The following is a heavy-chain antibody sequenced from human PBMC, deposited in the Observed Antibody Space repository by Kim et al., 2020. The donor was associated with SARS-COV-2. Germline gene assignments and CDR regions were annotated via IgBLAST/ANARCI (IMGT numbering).Heavy chain of an antibody. Sequence: GGSLRLSCAASGFTFSAYAMTLVRQAPGKGLEWVSAISGSDGSTYYADSVKGRFIISRDNSKNTLHLQMNSLRAEDTAVYYCAKHFGSSGSEFQHWGQGTLVTVSS. CDR3: AKHFGSSGSEFQH. D-gene: IGHD3-22*01. CDR2: ISGSDGST. CDR1: GFTFSAYA. J-gene: IGHJ1*01. V-gene: IGHV3-23*01.